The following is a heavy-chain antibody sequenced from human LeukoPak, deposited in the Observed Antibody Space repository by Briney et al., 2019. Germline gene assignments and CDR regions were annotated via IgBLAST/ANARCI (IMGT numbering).Heavy chain of an antibody. D-gene: IGHD1-26*01. V-gene: IGHV3-23*01. CDR2: ISGSGGST. J-gene: IGHJ4*02. CDR3: AKDPGGSGSHYFDS. Sequence: GGSLRLSCAASGFTFSSYAMSWVRQAPGKGLEWVSAISGSGGSTYYADSVKGRFTISRDNSKNTLYVQMNSLRVEDTAVYYCAKDPGGSGSHYFDSWGQGTLVTVSS. CDR1: GFTFSSYA.